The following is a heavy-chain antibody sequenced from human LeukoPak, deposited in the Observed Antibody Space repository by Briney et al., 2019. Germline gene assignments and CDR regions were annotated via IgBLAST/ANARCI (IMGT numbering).Heavy chain of an antibody. CDR1: GYTFTGYY. J-gene: IGHJ4*02. CDR3: ARVGATVTTYDY. CDR2: INPNSGGT. D-gene: IGHD4-17*01. Sequence: ASVKVSCKASGYTFTGYYIHWVRQAPGQGLEWMGWINPNSGGTNYAQKSQGRITMTRDTSISTAYMELSRLRSDDTAVYYCARVGATVTTYDYWGQGTLVTVSS. V-gene: IGHV1-2*02.